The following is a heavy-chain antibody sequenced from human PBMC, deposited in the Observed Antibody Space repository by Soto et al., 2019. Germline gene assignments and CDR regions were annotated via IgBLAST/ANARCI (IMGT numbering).Heavy chain of an antibody. V-gene: IGHV5-51*01. CDR2: IYPGDSDT. CDR3: ATSLRPYYFEY. J-gene: IGHJ4*02. D-gene: IGHD4-17*01. Sequence: GESLKISCKASGYSFTNNWIGWVRQMPGRGLEWMGIIYPGDSDTRYRPSFQGQVTISADKSLSTAYVQWISLKASDTAMYYCATSLRPYYFEYWGQGTLVTVSS. CDR1: GYSFTNNW.